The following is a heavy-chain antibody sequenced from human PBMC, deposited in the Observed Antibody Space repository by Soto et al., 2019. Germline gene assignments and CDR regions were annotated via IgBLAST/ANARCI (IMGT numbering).Heavy chain of an antibody. Sequence: QVQLVQSGAEEKKPGASVKVSCKASGYTFTSYAMHWVRQAPGQRLEWMGWINAGNGNTKYSQKFQGRVTITRDTSASTAYKELSSLRSEDTAVYYCARGSGMAVVDPWGQGTLVTVSS. J-gene: IGHJ5*02. CDR3: ARGSGMAVVDP. V-gene: IGHV1-3*05. CDR2: INAGNGNT. CDR1: GYTFTSYA. D-gene: IGHD6-19*01.